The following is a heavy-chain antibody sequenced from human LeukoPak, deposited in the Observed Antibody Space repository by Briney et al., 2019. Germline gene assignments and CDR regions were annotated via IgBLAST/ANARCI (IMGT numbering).Heavy chain of an antibody. CDR2: ISGSGGST. D-gene: IGHD3-10*01. CDR3: ARDKVESLWFGELLPDY. Sequence: AGGSLRLSCAASGFTFSNYAMSWVRQAPGKGLEWVSAISGSGGSTYYADSVKGRFTISRDNSKNTLYLQMNSLRAEDTAVYYCARDKVESLWFGELLPDYWGQGTLVTVSS. J-gene: IGHJ4*02. CDR1: GFTFSNYA. V-gene: IGHV3-23*01.